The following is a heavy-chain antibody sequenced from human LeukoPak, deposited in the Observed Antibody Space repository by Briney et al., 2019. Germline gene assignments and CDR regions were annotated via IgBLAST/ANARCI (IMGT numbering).Heavy chain of an antibody. CDR3: ARDFRVDYFDY. V-gene: IGHV3-21*01. CDR2: IGSSSSYI. Sequence: GGSLRLSCAASGFTFSSYSMNWVRQAPGKGLEWVSSIGSSSSYIYYADSVKGRFTISRDNAKNSLYLQMNSLRAEDTAVYYCARDFRVDYFDYWGQGTLVTVSS. CDR1: GFTFSSYS. J-gene: IGHJ4*02. D-gene: IGHD2-2*01.